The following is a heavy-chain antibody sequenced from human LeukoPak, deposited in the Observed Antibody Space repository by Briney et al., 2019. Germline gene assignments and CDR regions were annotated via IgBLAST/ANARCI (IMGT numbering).Heavy chain of an antibody. CDR1: GFTSSAYG. Sequence: GRSLRLSCAASGFTSSAYGMHWVRQAPGKGREWWAVISYDGSNKYYADSVKGRFTISRDNSKNTLYLQMNSLRAEDTAVYYCAKDLIAVADEPNWFDPWGQGTLVTVSS. D-gene: IGHD6-19*01. CDR3: AKDLIAVADEPNWFDP. J-gene: IGHJ5*02. V-gene: IGHV3-30*18. CDR2: ISYDGSNK.